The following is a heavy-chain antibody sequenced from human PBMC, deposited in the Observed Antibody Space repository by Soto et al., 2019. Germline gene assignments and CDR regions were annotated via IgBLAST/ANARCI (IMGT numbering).Heavy chain of an antibody. D-gene: IGHD2-2*01. J-gene: IGHJ6*02. CDR2: IIPIFGTA. Sequence: SVKVSCKASGGTFSSYAISWARQAPGQGLEWMGGIIPIFGTANYAQKFQGRVTITADESTSTAYMELSSLRSEDTAVYYCATAIEIVVVPAATPELWDYYGMDVWGQGTTVTVSS. CDR1: GGTFSSYA. CDR3: ATAIEIVVVPAATPELWDYYGMDV. V-gene: IGHV1-69*13.